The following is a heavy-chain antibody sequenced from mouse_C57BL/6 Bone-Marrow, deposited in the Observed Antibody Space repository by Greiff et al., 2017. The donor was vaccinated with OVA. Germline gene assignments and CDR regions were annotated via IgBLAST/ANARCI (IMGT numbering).Heavy chain of an antibody. CDR1: GYTFTSYW. D-gene: IGHD2-4*01. J-gene: IGHJ3*01. V-gene: IGHV1-59*01. CDR2: IDPSDSYT. CDR3: ARGWDYDSFAY. Sequence: QVQLQQPGAELVRPGTSVKLSCKASGYTFTSYWMHWVKQTPGQGLEWIGAIDPSDSYTNYNQKFKGKATLTVDKSSSTAYLQLSSLTSEDSAVEYCARGWDYDSFAYWGQGTLVTVSA.